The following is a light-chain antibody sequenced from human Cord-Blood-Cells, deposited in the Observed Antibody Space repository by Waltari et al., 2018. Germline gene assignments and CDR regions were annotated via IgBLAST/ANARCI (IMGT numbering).Light chain of an antibody. Sequence: SCVLTQPPSVSVAPGKTARVTWGGNNIGSKSGHWYQQNPGQAPLLVIYYDSDRTSGIPERFSGSNSGNTATLTISRVEAGDEADYYCQVWDSSSDHRVFGGGTKLTVL. CDR3: QVWDSSSDHRV. J-gene: IGLJ3*02. CDR2: YDS. V-gene: IGLV3-21*04. CDR1: NIGSKS.